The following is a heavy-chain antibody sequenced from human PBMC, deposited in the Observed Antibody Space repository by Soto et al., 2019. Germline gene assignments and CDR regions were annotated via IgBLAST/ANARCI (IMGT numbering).Heavy chain of an antibody. D-gene: IGHD6-19*01. J-gene: IGHJ5*02. Sequence: EVQLLESGGGFVQPGGSLRLSCAASGFTFSNYAMSWVRQAPGKGLEWVSAITAYGDSTHYADSVKGRFTISRDSPKNSLYLQMDSLRAEDTAVYYCAKDPLGYDSDWDPPAGVNPGGQGTLVTVSS. CDR2: ITAYGDST. CDR1: GFTFSNYA. V-gene: IGHV3-23*01. CDR3: AKDPLGYDSDWDPPAGVNP.